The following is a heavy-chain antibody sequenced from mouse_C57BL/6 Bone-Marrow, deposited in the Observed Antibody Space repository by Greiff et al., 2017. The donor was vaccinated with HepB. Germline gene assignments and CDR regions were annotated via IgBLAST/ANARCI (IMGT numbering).Heavy chain of an antibody. J-gene: IGHJ4*01. D-gene: IGHD3-2*02. V-gene: IGHV1-72*01. Sequence: QVQLKQPGAELVKPGASVKLSCKASGYTFTSYWMHWVTQRPGRGLEWIGRIDPNSGGTKYNEKFKSKATLTVDKPSSTAYMQLSSLTSEDSAVYYCARTGDSSGYPYAMDYWGQGTSVTVSS. CDR1: GYTFTSYW. CDR2: IDPNSGGT. CDR3: ARTGDSSGYPYAMDY.